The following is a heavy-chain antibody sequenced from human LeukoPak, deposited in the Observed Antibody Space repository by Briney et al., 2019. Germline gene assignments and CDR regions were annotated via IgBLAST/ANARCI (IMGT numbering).Heavy chain of an antibody. CDR2: IHIYRGNT. D-gene: IGHD5-24*01. J-gene: IGHJ4*02. CDR3: AKDDAWLQFGD. Sequence: ASVKVSCKASGYSSTNYGISWVRQAPGQGLEWMGWIHIYRGNTNYAQKFQGRVTMTTDTSTSTVYMEVRGLRSDDTAVYYCAKDDAWLQFGDWGRGTLVIVSS. CDR1: GYSSTNYG. V-gene: IGHV1-18*01.